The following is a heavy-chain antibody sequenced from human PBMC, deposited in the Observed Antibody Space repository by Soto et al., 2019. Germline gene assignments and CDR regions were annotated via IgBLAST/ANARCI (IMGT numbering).Heavy chain of an antibody. Sequence: QVQLVQSGAEVKKPGASVKVSCKASGYTFTSYGISWVRQAPGQGLEGMGWSNPYNGNTNYAQKPXGRVTMTTGTSTNTAYMELRSLRSDVTAVYYCARDWLGVDYWGPGPGVTVSS. CDR2: SNPYNGNT. J-gene: IGHJ4*02. V-gene: IGHV1-18*01. CDR1: GYTFTSYG. CDR3: ARDWLGVDY. D-gene: IGHD3-10*01.